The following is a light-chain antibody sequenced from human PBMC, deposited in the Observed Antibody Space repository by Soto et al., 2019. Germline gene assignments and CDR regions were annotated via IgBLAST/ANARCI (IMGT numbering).Light chain of an antibody. CDR1: QSISSS. CDR2: KAS. J-gene: IGKJ4*01. Sequence: DIQMTQSPSTLSASIGDRVTITCRASQSISSSLAWYQQKPGKAPNLLIYKASSLESGVPSTFSGSGSGTEFTLTISNLQPDDFATYYCQQYNTYPLTFGGGNKVEIK. CDR3: QQYNTYPLT. V-gene: IGKV1-5*03.